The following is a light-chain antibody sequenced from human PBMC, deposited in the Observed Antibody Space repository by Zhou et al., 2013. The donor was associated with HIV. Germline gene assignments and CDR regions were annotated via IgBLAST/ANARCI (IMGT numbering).Light chain of an antibody. V-gene: IGLV2-8*01. J-gene: IGLJ2*01. CDR3: GSYAGSSNWI. CDR2: EVT. CDR1: SSDVGGYNY. Sequence: QSALTQPPSASGTPGQSVTISCTGTSSDVGGYNYVAWYQHHPGKAPKIMIYEVTKRPSGVPDRFSGSKSGNTASLTVSGLQAEDEAEYYCGSYAGSSNWIFGGGTKLTVL.